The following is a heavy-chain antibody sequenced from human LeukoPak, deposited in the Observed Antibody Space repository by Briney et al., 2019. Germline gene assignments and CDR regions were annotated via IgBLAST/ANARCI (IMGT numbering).Heavy chain of an antibody. V-gene: IGHV3-23*01. D-gene: IGHD1-26*01. CDR2: ISGSGGTI. J-gene: IGHJ4*02. CDR1: GFTFSTNA. CDR3: TKVGPGSYFDN. Sequence: GGSLRLSCAASGFTFSTNAMRWVRQAPGKGLEWVSAISGSGGTIYYAASVRGRFTISRHNSKNTVYLQMNGLRAEDTAVYYCTKVGPGSYFDNWGQGTLVTVSS.